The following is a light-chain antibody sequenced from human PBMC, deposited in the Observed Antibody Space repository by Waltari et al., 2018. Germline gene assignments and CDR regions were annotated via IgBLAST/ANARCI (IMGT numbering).Light chain of an antibody. CDR2: DNR. CDR1: SSNIGTGYE. J-gene: IGLJ3*02. V-gene: IGLV1-40*03. Sequence: QRVTTSCTGNSSNIGTGYEVHWYQQVPGTAPKPLIYDNRNRPSGVPDRFSGSKSGASASLAITGLQAEDEADYYCQSYDSSLSSWVFGGGTKLTVL. CDR3: QSYDSSLSSWV.